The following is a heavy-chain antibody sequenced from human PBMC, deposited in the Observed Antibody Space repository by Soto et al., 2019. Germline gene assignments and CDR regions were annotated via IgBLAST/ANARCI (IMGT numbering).Heavy chain of an antibody. V-gene: IGHV5-10-1*01. CDR3: ARHEVDGYNSVWFDP. CDR1: GYSFTSYW. CDR2: IDPSDSYT. Sequence: GESLKISCKGSGYSFTSYWISWVRQMPGKGLEWMGRIDPSDSYTNYSPSFQGHVTISADKSISTAYLQWSSLKASDTAMYYCARHEVDGYNSVWFDPWGQGTLVTVSS. J-gene: IGHJ5*02. D-gene: IGHD5-12*01.